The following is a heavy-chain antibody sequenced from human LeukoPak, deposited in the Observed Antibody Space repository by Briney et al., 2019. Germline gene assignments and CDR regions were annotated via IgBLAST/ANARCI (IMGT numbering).Heavy chain of an antibody. CDR2: ISYDGSNK. Sequence: GRSLRLSCAPSGFTFSSYGMHWVRHAPGKGLEWVAVISYDGSNKYYADSVKGRFTISRDNSKNTLYLQMNSLRAEDTALYYCAKDTEATVTTWGYFDYWGQGTLVTASS. D-gene: IGHD4-11*01. CDR3: AKDTEATVTTWGYFDY. CDR1: GFTFSSYG. J-gene: IGHJ4*02. V-gene: IGHV3-30*18.